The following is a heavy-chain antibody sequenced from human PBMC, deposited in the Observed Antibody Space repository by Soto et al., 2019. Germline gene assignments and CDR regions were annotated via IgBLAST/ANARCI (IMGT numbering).Heavy chain of an antibody. CDR2: IIPIFGTA. V-gene: IGHV1-69*13. CDR1: GGTFSSYA. D-gene: IGHD6-13*01. CDR3: ARDSESRPTNYYYYGMDV. J-gene: IGHJ6*02. Sequence: ASVKVSCKASGGTFSSYAISWVRQAPGQGLEWMGGIIPIFGTANYAQKLQGRVTITEDEPTSKAYMELSSLRSEDTAVYYCARDSESRPTNYYYYGMDVWGQGTTVTVSS.